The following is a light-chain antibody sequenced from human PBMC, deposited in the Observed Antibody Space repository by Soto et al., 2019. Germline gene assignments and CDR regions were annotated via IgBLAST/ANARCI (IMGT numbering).Light chain of an antibody. CDR3: QHYRSSPLT. CDR1: QSVDSGD. Sequence: VLTQSPGTLSLSPGERATLFCRAGQSVDSGDLAWYQQKPGQAPRILIYGASSRATGIPDRFSGGGSGTDFTLTISSLEPEDVAVYYCQHYRSSPLTFGGWTKVESK. CDR2: GAS. V-gene: IGKV3-20*01. J-gene: IGKJ4*01.